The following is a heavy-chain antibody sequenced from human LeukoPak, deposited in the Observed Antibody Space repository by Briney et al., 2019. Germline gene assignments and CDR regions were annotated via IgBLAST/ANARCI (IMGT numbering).Heavy chain of an antibody. D-gene: IGHD3-9*01. J-gene: IGHJ4*02. CDR2: IRTTAEGAKYA. V-gene: IGHV3-48*02. CDR1: VFSFTDYP. Sequence: GGSLRLSCATSVFSFTDYPMHWVRHAPGKGLEWSSNIRTTAEGAKYAYYADSVKGRVTISRDDGKNTLYLHMNRLRDDDTLVFHAEAGLRYAFDYWGQGILVTVSS. CDR3: EAGLRYAFDY.